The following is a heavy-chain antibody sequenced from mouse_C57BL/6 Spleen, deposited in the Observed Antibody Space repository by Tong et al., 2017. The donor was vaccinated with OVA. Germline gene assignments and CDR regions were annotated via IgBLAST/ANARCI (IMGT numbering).Heavy chain of an antibody. CDR2: IDPSDSET. CDR3: TGTAQATSRLDY. J-gene: IGHJ2*01. Sequence: VQLQESGAELVRPGSSVKLSCKASGYTFTSYWMHWVKQRPIQGLEWIGNIDPSDSETHYNQKFKDKATLTVDKSSSTAYMQLSSLTSEDSAVYYCTGTAQATSRLDYWGQGTTLTVSS. V-gene: IGHV1-52*01. D-gene: IGHD3-2*02. CDR1: GYTFTSYW.